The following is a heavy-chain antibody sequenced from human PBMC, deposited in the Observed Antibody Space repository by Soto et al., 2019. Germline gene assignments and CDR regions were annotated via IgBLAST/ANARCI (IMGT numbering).Heavy chain of an antibody. J-gene: IGHJ4*02. D-gene: IGHD6-25*01. CDR2: ISGSGTTT. V-gene: IGHV3-23*01. CDR3: VKFFVETGGSSGWPWSLDS. CDR1: GFTFSKYA. Sequence: EVQLLESGGGLVQPGGSLRLSCAASGFTFSKYAMSWVRQAPGKGLEWVSAISGSGTTTYSADSVKGRFTISRDNSNNMLYLQMNSPRPEDTALYYCVKFFVETGGSSGWPWSLDSWGQGPLVTVSS.